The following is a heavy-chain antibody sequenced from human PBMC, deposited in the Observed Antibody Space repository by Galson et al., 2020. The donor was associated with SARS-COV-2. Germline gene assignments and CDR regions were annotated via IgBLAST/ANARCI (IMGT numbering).Heavy chain of an antibody. CDR2: IYLDDDE. Sequence: RPTLVKPTQTVTLTCTTSGLSLTTSGVRLGWIRQPPGQTLEWLAIIYLDDDERYSQSLNSRLTITKDTSKNQVVLTMTNMDTVDTATYYCAHRWSESDECGDVGDFYFSGLDVWGQGTMVPVSS. D-gene: IGHD2-21*01. CDR3: AHRWSESDECGDVGDFYFSGLDV. V-gene: IGHV2-5*02. J-gene: IGHJ3*01. CDR1: GLSLTTSGVR.